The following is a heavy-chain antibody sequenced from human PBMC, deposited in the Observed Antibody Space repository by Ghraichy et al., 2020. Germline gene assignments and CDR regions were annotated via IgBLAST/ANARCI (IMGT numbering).Heavy chain of an antibody. D-gene: IGHD6-13*01. Sequence: GESLNISCSASGFTFSSYAMHWVRQAPGKGLEYVSGISNDGGSTYYADSVKGRFTFSRDNSKNTLYLQMSSLRAEDTAVYYYVKDSSRWYYFDYWGQGTLVTVSS. CDR1: GFTFSSYA. J-gene: IGHJ4*02. V-gene: IGHV3-64D*06. CDR2: ISNDGGST. CDR3: VKDSSRWYYFDY.